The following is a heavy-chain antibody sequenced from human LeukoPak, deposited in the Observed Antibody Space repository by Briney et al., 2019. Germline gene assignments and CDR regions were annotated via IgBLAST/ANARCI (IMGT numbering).Heavy chain of an antibody. CDR1: GFTFSTYW. Sequence: GGSLRLSCEASGFTFSTYWMSWVRQAPGKGLEWVANIKQNGSVKNYADSVRGRFTISRDNAKNSQYLQMSSLRGEDTAVYYCARDTSGNLDYWGQGTLVTVSS. J-gene: IGHJ4*02. V-gene: IGHV3-7*01. CDR2: IKQNGSVK. CDR3: ARDTSGNLDY. D-gene: IGHD1-14*01.